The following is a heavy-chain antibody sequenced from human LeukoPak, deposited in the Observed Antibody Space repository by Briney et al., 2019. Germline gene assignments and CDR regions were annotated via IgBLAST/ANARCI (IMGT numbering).Heavy chain of an antibody. J-gene: IGHJ4*02. CDR1: GFTFSSYA. CDR2: ISDSGNIT. V-gene: IGHV3-23*01. D-gene: IGHD1-14*01. CDR3: AKDLRTGRYCFDY. Sequence: PGGSLRLSCAASGFTFSSYAMSWVRQAPGKGLEWVSVISDSGNITDYAASVKGRFTISRDHSRNTLYLQMNSLRAEDTAIYYCAKDLRTGRYCFDYWGQGTLVPVSS.